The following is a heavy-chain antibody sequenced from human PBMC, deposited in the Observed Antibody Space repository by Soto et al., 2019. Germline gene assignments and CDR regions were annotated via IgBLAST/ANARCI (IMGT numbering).Heavy chain of an antibody. V-gene: IGHV1-69*13. D-gene: IGHD3-22*01. J-gene: IGHJ4*02. CDR3: ATHSSITMIGGYY. CDR1: VGTFSSYA. CDR2: IIPIFGTA. Sequence: SVKVSCKASVGTFSSYAISWVRQAPGQGLEWMGGIIPIFGTANYAQKFQGRVTITADESTSTAYMELSSLRSEDTAVYYCATHSSITMIGGYYWGQGTLVTVSS.